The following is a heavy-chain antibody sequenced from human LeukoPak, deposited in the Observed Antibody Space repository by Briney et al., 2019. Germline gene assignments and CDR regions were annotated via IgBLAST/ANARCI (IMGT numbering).Heavy chain of an antibody. Sequence: SETLSLTCNVSGGSINSRTYYWGWIRQPPGKGLEWIGTIYYSGTTYYNPSLKSRVTISLDTSKNQFSLKLSSVTAADTAIYYCARDFSSSSTVYYYYYMDVWGKRTTVIVS. D-gene: IGHD6-6*01. V-gene: IGHV4-39*07. CDR1: GGSINSRTYY. J-gene: IGHJ6*03. CDR3: ARDFSSSSTVYYYYYMDV. CDR2: IYYSGTT.